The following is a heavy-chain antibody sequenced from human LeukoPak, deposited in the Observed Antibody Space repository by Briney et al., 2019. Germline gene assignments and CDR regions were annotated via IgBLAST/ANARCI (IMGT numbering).Heavy chain of an antibody. D-gene: IGHD3-16*01. Sequence: SETLPLTCSVSGGSISSYYWSWIRQPPGKGLEWIGYISYTGSTNYNPSLKSRVTISVDTSKNQFSLKLSSVTAADTAVYYRVGGRENYYDFDYWGQGALVTVSS. CDR3: VGGRENYYDFDY. J-gene: IGHJ4*02. V-gene: IGHV4-59*01. CDR2: ISYTGST. CDR1: GGSISSYY.